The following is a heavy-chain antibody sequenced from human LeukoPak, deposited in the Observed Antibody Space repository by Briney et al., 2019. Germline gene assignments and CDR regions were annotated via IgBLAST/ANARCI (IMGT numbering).Heavy chain of an antibody. D-gene: IGHD3-16*01. J-gene: IGHJ3*02. CDR1: EFTFSSFA. CDR3: AKCAESYGNDAFDM. Sequence: GGSLRLSCAASEFTFSSFAMSWVRQAPGKGLEWVSYIRGGGAGALYADSVKGRFTISRDNSKSTMYLRMNSLRVEDTAVYYCAKCAESYGNDAFDMWGPGTMVTVSS. CDR2: IRGGGAGA. V-gene: IGHV3-23*01.